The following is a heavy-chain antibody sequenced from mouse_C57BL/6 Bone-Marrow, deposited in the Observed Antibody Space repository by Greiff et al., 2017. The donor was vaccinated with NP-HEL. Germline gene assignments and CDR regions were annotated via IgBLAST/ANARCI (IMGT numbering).Heavy chain of an antibody. V-gene: IGHV5-6*02. Sequence: DVKLVESGGDLVKPGGSLKLSCAASGFTFSSYGMSWVRQTPDKRLEWVATISSGGSYTYYPDSVKGRFTISRDNAKNTLYLQMSSLKSEDTAMYYCANLLYAMDYWGQGTSVTVSS. D-gene: IGHD2-10*01. CDR1: GFTFSSYG. J-gene: IGHJ4*01. CDR2: ISSGGSYT. CDR3: ANLLYAMDY.